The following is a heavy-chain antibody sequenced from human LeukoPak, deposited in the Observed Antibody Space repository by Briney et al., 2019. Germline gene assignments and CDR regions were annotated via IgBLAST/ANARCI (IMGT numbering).Heavy chain of an antibody. CDR1: GFTFSSYA. CDR2: ISGSGGST. D-gene: IGHD6-19*01. J-gene: IGHJ4*02. V-gene: IGHV3-23*01. Sequence: PGGSLRLSCAASGFTFSSYAMSWVRQAPEKGLEWVSVISGSGGSTYYADSVKGRVTISRDNSKNTLYLQMNSLRAEDTAVYYCAKDRASEYSSGWPFAYWGQGTLVTVSS. CDR3: AKDRASEYSSGWPFAY.